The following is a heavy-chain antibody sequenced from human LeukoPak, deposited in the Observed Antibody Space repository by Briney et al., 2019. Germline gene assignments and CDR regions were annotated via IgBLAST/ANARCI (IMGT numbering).Heavy chain of an antibody. CDR1: GYNFSNYW. CDR3: ARVSTSSGWYP. V-gene: IGHV5-51*01. J-gene: IGHJ5*02. D-gene: IGHD6-19*01. CDR2: VYPGDSDI. Sequence: RGESLKISCKGSGYNFSNYWIAWVRQMPGKRLELMGMVYPGDSDIRYSPSFQGQVSMSADKSISTAYLHWSGLRASDTANYYCARVSTSSGWYPWGQGTLVTVSS.